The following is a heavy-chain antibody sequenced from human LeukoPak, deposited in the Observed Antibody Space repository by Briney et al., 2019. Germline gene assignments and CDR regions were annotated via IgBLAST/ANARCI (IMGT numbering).Heavy chain of an antibody. D-gene: IGHD6-13*01. J-gene: IGHJ4*02. CDR1: GDSVSSNSAA. CDR3: ARVAPIAAAGGYYFDY. Sequence: SQTLSLTCAISGDSVSSNSAAWNWIRQSPSRGPEWLGRTYYRSKWYNDYAVSVKSRITINPDTSKNQFSLQLNSVTPEDTAVYYCARVAPIAAAGGYYFDYWGQGTLVTVSS. V-gene: IGHV6-1*01. CDR2: TYYRSKWYN.